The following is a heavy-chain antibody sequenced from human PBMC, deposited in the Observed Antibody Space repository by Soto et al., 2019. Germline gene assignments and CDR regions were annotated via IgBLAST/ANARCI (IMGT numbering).Heavy chain of an antibody. CDR2: INQDGSEK. CDR3: ARNAGYGLFDY. CDR1: GFPFSNYL. Sequence: PGVSLRLSCAASGFPFSNYLITGVRQAPGKGLEWVANINQDGSEKYYVDSVKGRFTISRDNAKNSLYLQMNSLRAEDTALYYCARNAGYGLFDYWGQGNLVTVSS. V-gene: IGHV3-7*01. J-gene: IGHJ4*02. D-gene: IGHD3-10*01.